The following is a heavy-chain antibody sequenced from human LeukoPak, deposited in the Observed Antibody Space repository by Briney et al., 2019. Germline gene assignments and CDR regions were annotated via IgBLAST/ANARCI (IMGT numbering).Heavy chain of an antibody. CDR1: GFTFSSYA. CDR3: AKGQRITIFGVVIPFDY. D-gene: IGHD3-3*01. V-gene: IGHV3-23*01. CDR2: ISGSGGST. Sequence: GGSLRLPCAASGFTFSSYAMSWVRQAPGKGLEWVSAISGSGGSTYYADSVKGRFTISRDNSKNTLYLQMNSLRAEDTAVYYCAKGQRITIFGVVIPFDYWGQGTLVTVSS. J-gene: IGHJ4*02.